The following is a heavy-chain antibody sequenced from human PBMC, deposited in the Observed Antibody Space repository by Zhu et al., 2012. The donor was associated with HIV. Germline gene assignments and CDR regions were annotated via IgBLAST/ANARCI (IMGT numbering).Heavy chain of an antibody. J-gene: IGHJ6*02. CDR1: GGSINSHY. CDR2: IDDSGTT. CDR3: ARDAMIREGGIDV. Sequence: QVQLQESGPGLVKPSETLSLTCTVSGGSINSHYWSWIRLLPGKGLEWIGDIDDSGTTKKHASLALRVSMSVDTSKNQFSLKLSSVTAADTAVYYCARDAMIREGGIDVWGQGTTVLVSS. V-gene: IGHV4-59*11. D-gene: IGHD3-10*01.